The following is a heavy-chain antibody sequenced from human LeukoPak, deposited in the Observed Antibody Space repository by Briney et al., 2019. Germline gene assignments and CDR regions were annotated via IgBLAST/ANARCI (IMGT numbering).Heavy chain of an antibody. Sequence: GGSLRLSCTASGFTLAAFGMSWVRQAPGKGLEWVSGITKNGRTAKLADSVRGRFSISRDTFTNKLYLQMNSLRGDDTAVYWCAKGLPGWGDDQYVFDVWGKVTGVSVSA. CDR3: AKGLPGWGDDQYVFDV. J-gene: IGHJ6*04. V-gene: IGHV3-23*01. CDR2: ITKNGRTA. D-gene: IGHD3-10*01. CDR1: GFTLAAFG.